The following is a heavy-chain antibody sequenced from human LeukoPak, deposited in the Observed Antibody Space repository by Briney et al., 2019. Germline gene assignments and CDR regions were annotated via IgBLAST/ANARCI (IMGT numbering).Heavy chain of an antibody. J-gene: IGHJ4*02. Sequence: SGTLSLTCAVSGGSISSSNWWSWVRQPPGKGLEWIGEIYHSGSTNYNPSLKSRVTISVDKSKNQFSLKLTSVTAADTAVYYCAIIAVIDQTDFDYWGQGTLVTVSS. CDR3: AIIAVIDQTDFDY. CDR2: IYHSGST. V-gene: IGHV4-4*02. CDR1: GGSISSSNW. D-gene: IGHD6-19*01.